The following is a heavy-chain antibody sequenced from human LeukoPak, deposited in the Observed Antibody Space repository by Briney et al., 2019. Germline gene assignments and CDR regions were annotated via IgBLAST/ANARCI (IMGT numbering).Heavy chain of an antibody. CDR1: GGSISSSSYY. Sequence: SETLSLTCTVSGGSISSSSYYWDWIRQPPGKRLEWIGTIYSSGSTYYNPSLKSRVAISVDTSKNQFSLKLSSVAAADTAVYYCAGPSIAARLVYWGQGTLVTVSS. CDR3: AGPSIAARLVY. CDR2: IYSSGST. J-gene: IGHJ4*02. V-gene: IGHV4-39*01. D-gene: IGHD6-6*01.